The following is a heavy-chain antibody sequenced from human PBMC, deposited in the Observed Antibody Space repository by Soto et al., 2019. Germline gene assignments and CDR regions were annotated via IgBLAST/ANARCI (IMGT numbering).Heavy chain of an antibody. D-gene: IGHD2-2*02. CDR3: ARSTGGYCSSTSCYTSNWFDP. Sequence: QVQLVQSGAEVKKPGSSVKVSCKASGGTFSSYAISWVRQAPGQGLEWMGGIIPIFGTANYAQKFQGRVTIIADESTSTAYMELSSLRSEDTAVYYCARSTGGYCSSTSCYTSNWFDPWGQGTLVTVSS. J-gene: IGHJ5*02. CDR2: IIPIFGTA. CDR1: GGTFSSYA. V-gene: IGHV1-69*01.